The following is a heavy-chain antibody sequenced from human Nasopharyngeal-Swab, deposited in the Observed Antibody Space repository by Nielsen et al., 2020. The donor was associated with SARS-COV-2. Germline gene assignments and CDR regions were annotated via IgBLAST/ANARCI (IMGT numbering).Heavy chain of an antibody. D-gene: IGHD3-3*01. V-gene: IGHV3-21*01. Sequence: GGSQRLSCAASGFTFNNYNFNWVRQAPGKGLEWVSSISSSSSYIYYADSVKGRFTISRDNAKNSLYLQMNSLRAEDTAVYYCARDGLDYDFWSAYFMDVWGQGTTVTVSS. CDR2: ISSSSSYI. J-gene: IGHJ6*02. CDR1: GFTFNNYN. CDR3: ARDGLDYDFWSAYFMDV.